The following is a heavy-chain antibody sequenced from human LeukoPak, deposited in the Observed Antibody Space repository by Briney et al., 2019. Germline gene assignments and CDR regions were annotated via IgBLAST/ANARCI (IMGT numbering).Heavy chain of an antibody. CDR1: GFTFSSYA. D-gene: IGHD3-22*01. Sequence: GGSLRLSCAASGFTFSSYAMSWVRQAPGKGLEWVPAISGSGGSTYYADSVKGRFTISRDNSKNTLYLQMNSLRAEDTAVYYCAKSFTYYYDSSGYYYVEYFQHWGQGTLVTVSS. CDR3: AKSFTYYYDSSGYYYVEYFQH. CDR2: ISGSGGST. J-gene: IGHJ1*01. V-gene: IGHV3-23*01.